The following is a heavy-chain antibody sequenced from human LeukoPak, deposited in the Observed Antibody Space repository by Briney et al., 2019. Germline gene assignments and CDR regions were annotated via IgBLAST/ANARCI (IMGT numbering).Heavy chain of an antibody. V-gene: IGHV4-59*01. J-gene: IGHJ4*02. CDR1: GFTFSDYY. D-gene: IGHD3-10*01. CDR3: ARDSGSYYREIDY. Sequence: TGGSLRLSCAASGFTFSDYYMSWIRQAPGKGLEWIGYIYYSGSTNYNPSLKSRVTISVDTSKNQFSLKLSSVTAADTAVYYCARDSGSYYREIDYWGQGTLVTVSS. CDR2: IYYSGST.